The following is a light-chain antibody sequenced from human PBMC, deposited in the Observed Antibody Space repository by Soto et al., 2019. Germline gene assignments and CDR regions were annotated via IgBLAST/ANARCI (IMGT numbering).Light chain of an antibody. CDR1: QIVGGDT. V-gene: IGKV3-20*01. J-gene: IGKJ5*01. Sequence: EIVFTQSPGTLSLSPGERATLSCRASQIVGGDTLAWFQQRPGQAPRLVIYGASNRAAGIPDRFSGSGSGTDFTLTVSRLEPEDFEMYYCQQYHWAPDTFGQGTRLEIK. CDR2: GAS. CDR3: QQYHWAPDT.